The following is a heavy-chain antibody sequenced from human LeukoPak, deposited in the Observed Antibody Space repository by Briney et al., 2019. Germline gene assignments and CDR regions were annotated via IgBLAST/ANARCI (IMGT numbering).Heavy chain of an antibody. CDR2: IYHSGST. CDR1: GGSISSGGYY. V-gene: IGHV4-30-2*01. D-gene: IGHD6-19*01. J-gene: IGHJ4*02. Sequence: SETLSLTCTVSGGSISSGGYYWSWIRQPPGKGLEWIGYIYHSGSTYYNPSLKSRVTISVDRSKNQFSLKLSSVTAADTAVYYCARPDGSGWFYFDYWGQGTLVTVSS. CDR3: ARPDGSGWFYFDY.